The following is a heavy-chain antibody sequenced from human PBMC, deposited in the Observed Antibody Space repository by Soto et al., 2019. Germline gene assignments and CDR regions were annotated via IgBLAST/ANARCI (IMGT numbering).Heavy chain of an antibody. CDR3: AREAPMDV. CDR2: LWSAGNT. J-gene: IGHJ6*02. Sequence: GGSLRLSGVASGFTVSSKYMSWVRQAPGKGLEWVSVLWSAGNTYYADSVRGRFTISRDSSKNTLYLEMSSLRADDTAVYYCAREAPMDVWGQGTTVTVSS. CDR1: GFTVSSKY. V-gene: IGHV3-53*01.